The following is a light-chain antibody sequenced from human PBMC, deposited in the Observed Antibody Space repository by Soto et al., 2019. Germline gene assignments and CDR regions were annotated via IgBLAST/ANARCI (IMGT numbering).Light chain of an antibody. Sequence: QSALTQPRSVSGSPGQSVTISCTGTSSDFGHDYVSWYQQYPGKAPKLVTYDVKKRPSGVPDRFSGSKSGNTASLTISGLQAEDEADYYCCSYARNLFVFGTGTKVTVL. CDR2: DVK. CDR1: SSDFGHDY. V-gene: IGLV2-11*01. J-gene: IGLJ1*01. CDR3: CSYARNLFV.